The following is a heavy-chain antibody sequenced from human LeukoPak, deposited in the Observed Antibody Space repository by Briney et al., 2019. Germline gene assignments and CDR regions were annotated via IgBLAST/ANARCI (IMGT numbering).Heavy chain of an antibody. CDR3: ATDYYDRSGDYTVDY. CDR1: GFTFRDYA. J-gene: IGHJ4*02. D-gene: IGHD3-22*01. CDR2: ISGSGGTT. V-gene: IGHV3-23*01. Sequence: GGSLRLSCAASGFTFRDYAMSWVRQAPGKGLEWVSVISGSGGTTHYADSAKGRLTISRDNSKNTVFLQMNSLRAEDTAVYYCATDYYDRSGDYTVDYWGQGTLVTVSS.